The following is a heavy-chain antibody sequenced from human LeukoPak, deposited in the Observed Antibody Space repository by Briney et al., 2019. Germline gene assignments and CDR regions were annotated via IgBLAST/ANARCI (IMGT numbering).Heavy chain of an antibody. V-gene: IGHV3-74*01. D-gene: IGHD5-12*01. CDR2: FNSDGRST. Sequence: GGSLRLSCAASGFTFSTYWMHWVRQAPGKGLVWVSRFNSDGRSTYYADSVKGRFTISRDNSKNTLYLQMNSLRAEDTAAYYCARERVATIRYYYYGMDVWGQGTTVTVSS. CDR1: GFTFSTYW. J-gene: IGHJ6*02. CDR3: ARERVATIRYYYYGMDV.